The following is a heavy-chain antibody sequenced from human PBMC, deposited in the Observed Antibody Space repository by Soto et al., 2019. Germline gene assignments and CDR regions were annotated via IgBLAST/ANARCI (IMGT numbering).Heavy chain of an antibody. V-gene: IGHV4-59*08. J-gene: IGHJ6*02. Sequence: SETLPLTCTDTAGPISRYYWSSIWQPPGNGLGWGVYFHYGWGTTYNPSFKGRVTISVDTSISQVSLKWSTVTAADTAIYYCARHGGGTGDSYYRGLDVWGQGNMVTISS. CDR1: AGPISRYY. CDR3: ARHGGGTGDSYYRGLDV. D-gene: IGHD3-16*01. CDR2: FHYGWGT.